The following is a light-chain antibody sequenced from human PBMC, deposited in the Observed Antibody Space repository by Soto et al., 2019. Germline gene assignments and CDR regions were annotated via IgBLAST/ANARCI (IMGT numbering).Light chain of an antibody. CDR3: QQYNHWWA. V-gene: IGKV3-15*01. CDR2: DTS. CDR1: QSISSN. J-gene: IGKJ1*01. Sequence: EFVLTQSPGTLSLSPGERATLFCRASQSISSNLAWYQQKPGQAPRLLIYDTSTRATGIPGRFSGSGSGPEFTLTISSLQSEDFAVYYCQQYNHWWAFGQGTKVDI.